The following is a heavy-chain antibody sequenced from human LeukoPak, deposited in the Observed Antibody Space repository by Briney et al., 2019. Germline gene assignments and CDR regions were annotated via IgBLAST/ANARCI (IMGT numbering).Heavy chain of an antibody. V-gene: IGHV4-39*01. Sequence: SETLSLTCTVSGGSICSSSYYWGWIRQPPGKGLEWLGRIYYSSSKYYNPCIKSRVTISVDTSKLQFSLKLSSVTAADTAVYYCARHWGIAARRAFDIWGQGTMVTVSS. D-gene: IGHD6-6*01. CDR3: ARHWGIAARRAFDI. CDR1: GGSICSSSYY. CDR2: IYYSSSK. J-gene: IGHJ3*02.